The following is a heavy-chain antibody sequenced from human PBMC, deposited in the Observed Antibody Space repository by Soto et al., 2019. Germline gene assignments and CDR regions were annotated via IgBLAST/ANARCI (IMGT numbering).Heavy chain of an antibody. CDR2: IYATGTT. D-gene: IGHD1-1*01. V-gene: IGHV4-4*07. CDR1: GASISGFY. Sequence: NLSLTCTVSGASISGFYWSWIRKSAGKGLEWIGRIYATGTTDYNPSLKSRVMMSVDTSKKQFSLKLRSVTAADTAVYYCVRDGTKTLRDWFDPWGQG. CDR3: VRDGTKTLRDWFDP. J-gene: IGHJ5*02.